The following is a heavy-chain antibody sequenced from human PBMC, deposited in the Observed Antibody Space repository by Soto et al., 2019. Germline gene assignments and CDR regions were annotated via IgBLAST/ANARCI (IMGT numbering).Heavy chain of an antibody. J-gene: IGHJ4*02. CDR2: IYYSGST. Sequence: SETLSLTCTVSGGSIRSGGYFWSWIRQHPGKGLEWIGYIYYSGSTYYNPSLKSRVTISVDTSKNQFSLKLSSVTAADTAVYYCARGYYYDSSGYYPHWGQGTLVTVS. V-gene: IGHV4-31*03. D-gene: IGHD3-22*01. CDR3: ARGYYYDSSGYYPH. CDR1: GGSIRSGGYF.